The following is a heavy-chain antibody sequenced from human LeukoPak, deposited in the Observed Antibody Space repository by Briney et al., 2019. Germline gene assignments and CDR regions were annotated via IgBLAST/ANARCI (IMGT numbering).Heavy chain of an antibody. CDR2: IYHSGST. V-gene: IGHV4-59*01. D-gene: IGHD6-6*01. CDR3: ARAFSSSSFYFNY. J-gene: IGHJ4*02. CDR1: GDSISTYY. Sequence: SETLSLTCTVSGDSISTYYWNWIRQPPGKGPEWIGYIYHSGSTNYNPSLKSRVTISVDTSKNQFSLKLSSVTAADTAVYYCARAFSSSSFYFNYWGQGTLVTVSS.